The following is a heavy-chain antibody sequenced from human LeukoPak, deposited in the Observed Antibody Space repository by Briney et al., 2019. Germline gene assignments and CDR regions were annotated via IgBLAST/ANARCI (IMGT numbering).Heavy chain of an antibody. CDR3: ARRSPNYYFDY. CDR1: GFTFSNYN. Sequence: GGCLRLSCAASGFTFSNYNMNWARQAPGKGLEWVSSISSSNNYIYYADSVKGRFTISRDNAKNSLYLQMNSLRAEDTAVYYCARRSPNYYFDYWGQGPAVTVSS. CDR2: ISSSNNYI. J-gene: IGHJ4*02. V-gene: IGHV3-21*01.